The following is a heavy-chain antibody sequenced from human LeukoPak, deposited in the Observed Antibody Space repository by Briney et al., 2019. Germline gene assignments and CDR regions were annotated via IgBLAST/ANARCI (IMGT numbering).Heavy chain of an antibody. D-gene: IGHD4-17*01. V-gene: IGHV3-23*01. CDR2: LSGSGGST. CDR3: AKNFYGDYNVFFDY. Sequence: GGSLRLSCAASGFTFSNYVMGWVRQAPGEGLEWVSALSGSGGSTYYADSVKGRFTISRDNSENTLYLQMNSLRAEDTAVYFCAKNFYGDYNVFFDYWGQGTLVTVSS. CDR1: GFTFSNYV. J-gene: IGHJ4*02.